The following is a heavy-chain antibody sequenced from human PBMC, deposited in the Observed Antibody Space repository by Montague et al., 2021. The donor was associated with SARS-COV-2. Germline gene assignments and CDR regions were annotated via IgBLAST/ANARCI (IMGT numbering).Heavy chain of an antibody. CDR3: ARSMIRGGLNWFDP. CDR1: GASISNGGYT. V-gene: IGHV4-30-2*01. D-gene: IGHD3-10*01. Sequence: TLSLTCAVSGASISNGGYTWSWIRPPPGKGLEWIGYIYQSGTTHYXPSLKSRVTMSVDKFKNQFSLQLTSVIAADTAIYFCARSMIRGGLNWFDPWGQGTLVTVSS. J-gene: IGHJ5*02. CDR2: IYQSGTT.